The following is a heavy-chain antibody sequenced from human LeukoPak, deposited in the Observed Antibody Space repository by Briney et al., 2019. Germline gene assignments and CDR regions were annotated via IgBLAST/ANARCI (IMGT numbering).Heavy chain of an antibody. CDR1: GYTFTSYG. CDR3: ARWAGRLISSSWLDY. CDR2: INAYNGNT. D-gene: IGHD6-13*01. Sequence: ASVKVSCKASGYTFTSYGISWVRQAPGQGLEWMGWINAYNGNTNYAQMLQGRVTMTTDTSTSTAFMELRSLRSDDTAVYYCARWAGRLISSSWLDYWGQGTLVTVS. V-gene: IGHV1-18*01. J-gene: IGHJ4*02.